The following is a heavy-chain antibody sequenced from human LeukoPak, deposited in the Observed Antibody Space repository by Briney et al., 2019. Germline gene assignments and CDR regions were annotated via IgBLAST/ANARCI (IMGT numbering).Heavy chain of an antibody. Sequence: GGSLRLSCVASGITFSSHAMTWVRQTPGKGLVWVSGFSVSGGSTYYADSVKGRFTISRDNSKNTPYLQMNSLRAEDTAVYYCAKVGTTMVRGEDAFDIWGQGTMVTVSS. J-gene: IGHJ3*02. CDR2: FSVSGGST. CDR1: GITFSSHA. CDR3: AKVGTTMVRGEDAFDI. D-gene: IGHD3-10*01. V-gene: IGHV3-23*01.